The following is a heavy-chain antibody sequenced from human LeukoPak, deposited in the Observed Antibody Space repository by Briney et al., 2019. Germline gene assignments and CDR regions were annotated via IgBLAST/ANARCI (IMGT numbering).Heavy chain of an antibody. CDR3: ARGPTVTTLRAYYYYGMDV. Sequence: SETLSLTCSVSGGSISGYYWSWIRQPPGKGLEWIGYIYYSGTTIYNPSLKSRLTISLDTSKNQFSLNLSSVTAADTAVYYCARGPTVTTLRAYYYYGMDVWGQGTTVTVSS. CDR2: IYYSGTT. CDR1: GGSISGYY. V-gene: IGHV4-59*08. D-gene: IGHD4-17*01. J-gene: IGHJ6*02.